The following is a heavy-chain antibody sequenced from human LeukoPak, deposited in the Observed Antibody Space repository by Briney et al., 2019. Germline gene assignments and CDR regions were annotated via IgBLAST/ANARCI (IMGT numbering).Heavy chain of an antibody. J-gene: IGHJ4*02. D-gene: IGHD3-10*01. CDR2: MNWNGGST. V-gene: IGHV3-20*04. Sequence: GGSLRLSCAASGFTFDDYGMSWVRHAPGKGLEWVSGMNWNGGSTVYADSVKGRFTISRDNAKNPLYLQMNSLRAEDTALYYCARQETKRITMVRGVILSPALGYWGQGILVTVSS. CDR1: GFTFDDYG. CDR3: ARQETKRITMVRGVILSPALGY.